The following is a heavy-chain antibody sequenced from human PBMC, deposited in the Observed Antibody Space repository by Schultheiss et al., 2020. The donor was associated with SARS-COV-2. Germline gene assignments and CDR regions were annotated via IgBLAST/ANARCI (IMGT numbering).Heavy chain of an antibody. CDR3: ASLYTLGYCSSTSCYSFWSGTGDAFDI. CDR1: GFTLSIYA. D-gene: IGHD2-2*01. CDR2: ISYDGSNK. J-gene: IGHJ3*02. V-gene: IGHV3-30*03. Sequence: GGSLRLSCAASGFTLSIYAMSWVRQAPGKGLEWVAVISYDGSNKYYADSVKGRFTISRDNSKNTLYLQMNSLRAEDTAVYYCASLYTLGYCSSTSCYSFWSGTGDAFDIWGQGTMVTVSS.